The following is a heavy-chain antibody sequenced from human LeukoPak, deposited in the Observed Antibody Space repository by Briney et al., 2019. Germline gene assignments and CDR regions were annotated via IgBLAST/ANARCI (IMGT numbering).Heavy chain of an antibody. CDR1: GFTFSRYS. Sequence: GGSLRLSCEASGFTFSRYSLTWVRQAPGKGLEWVSSISSSSSYIYYADSVKGRFTISRDNAKNSLYLQMNSLRAEDTAVYYCARDWFHAIDYWGQGTLVTVSS. V-gene: IGHV3-21*01. J-gene: IGHJ4*02. CDR2: ISSSSSYI. D-gene: IGHD2/OR15-2a*01. CDR3: ARDWFHAIDY.